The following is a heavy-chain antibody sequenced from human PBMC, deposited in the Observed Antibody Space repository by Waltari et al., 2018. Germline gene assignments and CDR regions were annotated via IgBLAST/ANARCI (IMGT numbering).Heavy chain of an antibody. Sequence: EVQLVESGGGLVQPGGSLRLSCAASGFTFSSYEMNWVRQAPGKRLGWVSYISSSGSTKYYADSVKGRFTISRDNAKNSLYLQMNSLRAEDTAVYYCARDAYGDSREYWGQGTLVTVSS. V-gene: IGHV3-48*03. CDR1: GFTFSSYE. J-gene: IGHJ4*02. D-gene: IGHD4-17*01. CDR3: ARDAYGDSREY. CDR2: ISSSGSTK.